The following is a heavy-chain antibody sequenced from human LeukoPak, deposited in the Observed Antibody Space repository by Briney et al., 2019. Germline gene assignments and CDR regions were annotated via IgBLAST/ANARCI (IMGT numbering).Heavy chain of an antibody. CDR2: IKSKTDGGTT. D-gene: IGHD3-3*01. CDR3: TTRITIFGVVKDI. J-gene: IGHJ3*02. Sequence: GGSLRLSCAASGFTFSNAWMSWVRQAPGKGLEWVGRIKSKTDGGTTDYAAPVKGRFTISGDDSKNTLYLQMNSLKTEDTAVYYCTTRITIFGVVKDIWGQGTMVTVSS. CDR1: GFTFSNAW. V-gene: IGHV3-15*01.